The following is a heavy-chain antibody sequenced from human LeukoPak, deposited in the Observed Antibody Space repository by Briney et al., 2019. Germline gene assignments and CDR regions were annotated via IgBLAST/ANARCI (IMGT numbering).Heavy chain of an antibody. CDR1: GFAFSDYY. V-gene: IGHV3-11*01. CDR2: VSSNSDTI. Sequence: GGSLRLSCAASGFAFSDYYMSWIRQAPGKGLEWVSFVSSNSDTIYYADSVKGRFSISRDNAKNSLHLQMNSLRAEDAAMYYCAGDFNFWSGYHPDYHYYGMDVWGQGTTVSVSS. D-gene: IGHD3-3*01. CDR3: AGDFNFWSGYHPDYHYYGMDV. J-gene: IGHJ6*02.